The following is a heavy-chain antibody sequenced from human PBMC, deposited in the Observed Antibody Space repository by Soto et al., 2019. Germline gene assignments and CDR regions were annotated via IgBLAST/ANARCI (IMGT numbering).Heavy chain of an antibody. CDR1: GLTFSSYG. CDR2: ILGSGDT. Sequence: EVQLLESGGGLVQPGGSLRLSCAASGLTFSSYGMTWVRQAPGKGLEWVSAILGSGDTYNVDSLKGRFTSSRDNSKSTLFLQMNSLRAEDTAVYYCATYGGDSGGFEYFKYWGQGTLVTVSS. D-gene: IGHD2-21*02. CDR3: ATYGGDSGGFEYFKY. V-gene: IGHV3-23*01. J-gene: IGHJ1*01.